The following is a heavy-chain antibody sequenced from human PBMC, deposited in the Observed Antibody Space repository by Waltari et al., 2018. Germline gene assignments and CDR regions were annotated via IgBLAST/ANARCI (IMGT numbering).Heavy chain of an antibody. D-gene: IGHD1-1*01. CDR3: ARSPYQIPGTYYFDY. CDR2: INHSGST. J-gene: IGHJ4*02. V-gene: IGHV4-34*01. CDR1: GGSFSGYY. Sequence: QVQLQQWGAGLLKPSETLSLTCAVYGGSFSGYYWSWIRQPPGKGMEWIGEINHSGSTNYNPSLKSRVTISVDTSKTQFSLKLSSVTAADTAVYYCARSPYQIPGTYYFDYWGQGTLVTVSS.